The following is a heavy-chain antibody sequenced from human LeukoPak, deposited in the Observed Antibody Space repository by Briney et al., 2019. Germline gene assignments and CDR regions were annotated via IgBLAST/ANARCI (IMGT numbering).Heavy chain of an antibody. CDR1: GFTVSSNY. D-gene: IGHD1-26*01. J-gene: IGHJ4*02. CDR2: IYSGGST. V-gene: IGHV3-53*01. CDR3: ATPSGSTSEAVFDY. Sequence: GGSLRLSCAASGFTVSSNYMSWVRQAPGKGLEWVSVIYSGGSTYYADSVKGRFTISRDNSKNTLYLQMNSLRAEDTAVYYCATPSGSTSEAVFDYWGQGTLVTVSS.